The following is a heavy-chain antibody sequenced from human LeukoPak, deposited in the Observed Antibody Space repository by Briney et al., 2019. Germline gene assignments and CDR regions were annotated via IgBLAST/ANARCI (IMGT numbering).Heavy chain of an antibody. D-gene: IGHD6-13*01. V-gene: IGHV5-51*01. CDR1: GYSFTSYW. CDR3: AARIAAAGLPDAFDI. Sequence: GESLKISCKGSGYSFTSYWIGWVRQMPGKGLEWMGIIYPGDSDTRYSPSFQGQVTISADKSISTAYLQWSSLKASDTAMYYCAARIAAAGLPDAFDIRGQGTMVTVSS. J-gene: IGHJ3*02. CDR2: IYPGDSDT.